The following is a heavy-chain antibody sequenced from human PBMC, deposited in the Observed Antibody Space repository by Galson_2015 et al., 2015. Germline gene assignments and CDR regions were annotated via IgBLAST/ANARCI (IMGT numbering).Heavy chain of an antibody. D-gene: IGHD2/OR15-2a*01. V-gene: IGHV3-49*01. Sequence: SMRLSCAGSGFGFGDIAMTWLRQAPGKGHERVGFVRVSTFGATTEIAASVRGRFAISRNGSKSVAYLHMTSLRTEDTAVYYCARRINNYDSWGQGTRVIVSS. CDR2: VRVSTFGATT. CDR3: ARRINNYDS. CDR1: GFGFGDIA. J-gene: IGHJ4*02.